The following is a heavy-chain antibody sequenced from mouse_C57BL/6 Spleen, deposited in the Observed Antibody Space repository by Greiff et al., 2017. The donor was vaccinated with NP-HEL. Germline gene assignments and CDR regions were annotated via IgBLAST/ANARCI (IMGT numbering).Heavy chain of an antibody. V-gene: IGHV1-50*01. CDR2: IDPSDSYT. Sequence: QVQLQQSGAELVKPGASVKLSCKASGYTFTSYWMQWVKQRPGQGLEWIGEIDPSDSYTNYNQKFKGKATLTVDTSSSTAYMQLSSLTSEDSAVYYCARNGDYWGQGTTLTVSS. J-gene: IGHJ2*01. CDR3: ARNGDY. CDR1: GYTFTSYW.